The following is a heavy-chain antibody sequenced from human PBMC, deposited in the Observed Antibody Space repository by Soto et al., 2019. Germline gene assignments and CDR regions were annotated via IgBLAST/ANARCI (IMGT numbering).Heavy chain of an antibody. V-gene: IGHV3-30-3*01. CDR1: GFTFDTYA. CDR2: ISYDGSNQ. Sequence: PGGSLRLSCAASGFTFDTYAMHWVRQAPGKGLEWVAVISYDGSNQFYAGSVEGRFTVSRDNSKNTLYLQVNSLRNDDTAVYYCTRGLLTDFFDYWGQGALVTVSS. CDR3: TRGLLTDFFDY. J-gene: IGHJ4*02.